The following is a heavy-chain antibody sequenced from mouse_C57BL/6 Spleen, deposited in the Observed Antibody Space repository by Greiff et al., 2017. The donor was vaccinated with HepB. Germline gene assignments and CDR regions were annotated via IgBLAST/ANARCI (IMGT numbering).Heavy chain of an antibody. CDR2: ISDGGSYT. CDR1: GFTFSSYA. V-gene: IGHV5-4*01. CDR3: ARDDGNTWFAY. J-gene: IGHJ3*01. Sequence: EVQGVESGGGLVKPGGSLKLSCAASGFTFSSYAMSWVRQTPEKRLEWVATISDGGSYTYYPDNVKGRFTISRDNAKNNLYLQMSHLKSEDTAMYYCARDDGNTWFAYWGQGTLVTVSA. D-gene: IGHD2-1*01.